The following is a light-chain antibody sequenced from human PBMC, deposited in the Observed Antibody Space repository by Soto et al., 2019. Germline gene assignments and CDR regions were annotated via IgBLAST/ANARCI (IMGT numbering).Light chain of an antibody. CDR2: DVS. CDR3: SSYTSTTPVV. CDR1: SSDVGDYNY. V-gene: IGLV2-14*01. J-gene: IGLJ2*01. Sequence: ALTQPASVSGSPGQSITISCTGTSSDVGDYNYVSWYQQHPGKAPKLMIYDVSNRPSGVSNRFSGSKSGNTASLTISGLQAEDEADYHCSSYTSTTPVVFGGGTKLTVL.